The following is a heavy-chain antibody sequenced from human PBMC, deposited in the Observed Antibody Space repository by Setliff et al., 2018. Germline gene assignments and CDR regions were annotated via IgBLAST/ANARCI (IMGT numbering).Heavy chain of an antibody. V-gene: IGHV5-51*01. Sequence: GESLKISCKGSGYSFTTYWIGWVRQMPGKGLEWMGIIYPGDSDTTYSPSFQGQVTISAGRSISTAYLQWSSLKASDTAMYYCVRQGCSSTSCHSIDYWGQGTLVTVSS. J-gene: IGHJ4*02. CDR3: VRQGCSSTSCHSIDY. D-gene: IGHD2-2*01. CDR1: GYSFTTYW. CDR2: IYPGDSDT.